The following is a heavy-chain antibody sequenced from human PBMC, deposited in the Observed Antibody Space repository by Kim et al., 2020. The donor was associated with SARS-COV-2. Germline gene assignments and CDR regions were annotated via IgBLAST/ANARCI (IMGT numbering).Heavy chain of an antibody. CDR3: ARDRYCSSTSCLGWFDP. J-gene: IGHJ5*02. CDR2: IWYDGSNK. D-gene: IGHD2-2*01. V-gene: IGHV3-33*01. CDR1: GFTFSSYG. Sequence: GGSLRLSCAASGFTFSSYGMHWVRQAPGKGLEWVAVIWYDGSNKYYADSVKGRFTISRDNSKNTLYLQMNSLRAEDTAVYYCARDRYCSSTSCLGWFDPWGQGTLVTVSS.